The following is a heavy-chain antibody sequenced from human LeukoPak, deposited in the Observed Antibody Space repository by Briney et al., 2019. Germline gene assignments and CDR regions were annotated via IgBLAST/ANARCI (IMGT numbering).Heavy chain of an antibody. CDR3: ARGGDCSSTSCYLLYYYYYMDV. J-gene: IGHJ6*03. D-gene: IGHD2-2*01. V-gene: IGHV6-1*01. Sequence: SQTLSLTCAISGDSVSSNSAAWNWIRQSPSRGLEWLGRTYYRSKWYNDYAVSVKSRITINPDTSKNQFSLQLNSVTPEDTAVYYCARGGDCSSTSCYLLYYYYYMDVWGKGTTVTVSS. CDR2: TYYRSKWYN. CDR1: GDSVSSNSAA.